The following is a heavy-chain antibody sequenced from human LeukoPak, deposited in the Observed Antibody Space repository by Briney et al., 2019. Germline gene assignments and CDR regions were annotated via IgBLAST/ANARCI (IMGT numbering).Heavy chain of an antibody. V-gene: IGHV4-34*01. CDR1: GGSFSGYY. J-gene: IGHJ4*02. Sequence: SETLSLTCAVYGGSFSGYYWSWIRQPPGKGLEWIGEINHSGSTNYNPSLKSRVTISVDTSKNQFSLKLSSVTAADTAVYYCARRKTESITMVRGVITWYYFDYWGQGTLVTVSS. CDR3: ARRKTESITMVRGVITWYYFDY. D-gene: IGHD3-10*01. CDR2: INHSGST.